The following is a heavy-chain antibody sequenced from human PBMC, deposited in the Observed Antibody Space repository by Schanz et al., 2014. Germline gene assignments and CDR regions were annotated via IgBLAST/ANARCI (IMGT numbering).Heavy chain of an antibody. D-gene: IGHD2-15*01. CDR3: ARLDPYCRSGTCSRAFDF. J-gene: IGHJ4*02. Sequence: EVQLVESGGGLVQPGGSLRLSCAASGFTFSSYWMHWVRQVPGKGLVWVSRIKSDGSSTSYADSVKGRFTISRDSSKNTLFLQMNSLRTEDTAVYYCARLDPYCRSGTCSRAFDFWGQGTRVTVSS. CDR1: GFTFSSYW. V-gene: IGHV3-74*01. CDR2: IKSDGSST.